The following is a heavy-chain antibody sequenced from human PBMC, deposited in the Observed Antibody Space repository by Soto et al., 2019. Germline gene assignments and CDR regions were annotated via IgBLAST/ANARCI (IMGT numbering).Heavy chain of an antibody. J-gene: IGHJ4*02. D-gene: IGHD4-17*01. Sequence: TLSLTCSFSGGSVSDKTCYCSWIRQPRGKRLEWIGYVYYSGTTNYNPSLKSRVTISVDLSKNRFSLRLSSVTTADTALYYCARTTAVPNTLRSRYFFDYWGQGTLVTVSS. CDR3: ARTTAVPNTLRSRYFFDY. CDR2: VYYSGTT. CDR1: GGSVSDKTCY. V-gene: IGHV4-61*01.